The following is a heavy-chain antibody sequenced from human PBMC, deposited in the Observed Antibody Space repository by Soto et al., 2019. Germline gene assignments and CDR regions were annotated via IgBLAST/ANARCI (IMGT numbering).Heavy chain of an antibody. CDR1: GGSFSGYY. J-gene: IGHJ6*02. CDR3: ARDGYTVTPNYYYGMDV. D-gene: IGHD4-4*01. CDR2: INHSGST. Sequence: PSETLSLTCAVYGGSFSGYYWSWIRQPPGKGLEWIGEINHSGSTNYNPSLKSRVTISVDTSKNQFSLKLSSVTAADTAVYYCARDGYTVTPNYYYGMDVWGQGTTVTVSS. V-gene: IGHV4-34*01.